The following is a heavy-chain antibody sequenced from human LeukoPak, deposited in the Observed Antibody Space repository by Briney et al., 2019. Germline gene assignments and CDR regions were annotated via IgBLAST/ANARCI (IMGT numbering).Heavy chain of an antibody. CDR2: IYHSGST. V-gene: IGHV4-4*02. Sequence: SETLSLTCAVSGGFISSSNWWSWVRQPPGKGLEWIGEIYHSGSTNYNPSLKSRVTIFVDTSKNQFPLRLSSVTAADTAVYFCARIGEEAGGYDYWGQGTLVTVSS. D-gene: IGHD3-16*01. CDR1: GGFISSSNW. CDR3: ARIGEEAGGYDY. J-gene: IGHJ4*02.